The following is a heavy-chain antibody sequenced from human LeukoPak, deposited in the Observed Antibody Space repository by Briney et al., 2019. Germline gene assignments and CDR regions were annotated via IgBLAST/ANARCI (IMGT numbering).Heavy chain of an antibody. CDR2: ISSSSSYI. Sequence: GGSLRLSCAASGFTFSSYSMTWVRQAPGKGLEWVSSISSSSSYIYYADSMKGRFTISRDNAKNSLYLQMNSLRAEDTAVYYCARDHPYSSSSGEYYFDYWGQGTLVTVSS. CDR1: GFTFSSYS. CDR3: ARDHPYSSSSGEYYFDY. J-gene: IGHJ4*02. D-gene: IGHD6-6*01. V-gene: IGHV3-21*01.